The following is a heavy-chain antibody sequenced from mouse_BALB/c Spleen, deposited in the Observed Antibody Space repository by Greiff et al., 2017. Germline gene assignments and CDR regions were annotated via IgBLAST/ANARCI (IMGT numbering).Heavy chain of an antibody. D-gene: IGHD2-1*01. CDR3: ARDGNYPWYFDY. V-gene: IGHV1S41*01. CDR2: IAPGSGST. J-gene: IGHJ2*01. Sequence: DLVKPGASVKLSCKASGYTFTSYWINWIKQRPGQGLEWIGRIAPGSGSTYYNEMLKGKATLTVDTSSSTAYIQLSSLSSEDSAVYFCARDGNYPWYFDYWGQGTTLTVSS. CDR1: GYTFTSYW.